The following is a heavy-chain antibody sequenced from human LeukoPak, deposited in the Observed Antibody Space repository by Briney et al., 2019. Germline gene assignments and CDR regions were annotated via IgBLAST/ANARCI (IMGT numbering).Heavy chain of an antibody. CDR3: AKILGGATMAGFDY. CDR2: ISGSGGNT. Sequence: GGSLRLSCVASGFTFSSYAMSWVRQAPGKGLEWVSGISGSGGNTYYADSVKGRFTISRDNSKNTLYLQMNSLRAEDTAVYYCAKILGGATMAGFDYWGQGTLVTVSS. J-gene: IGHJ4*02. D-gene: IGHD1-26*01. V-gene: IGHV3-23*01. CDR1: GFTFSSYA.